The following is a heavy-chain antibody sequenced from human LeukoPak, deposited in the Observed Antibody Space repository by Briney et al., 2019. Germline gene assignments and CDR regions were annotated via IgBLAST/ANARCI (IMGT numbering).Heavy chain of an antibody. CDR1: GGSFSGYY. J-gene: IGHJ5*02. V-gene: IGHV4-34*01. CDR2: INHSGST. CDR3: ARRWGRGSIVGATRFDP. D-gene: IGHD1-26*01. Sequence: KPSETLSLTCAVYGGSFSGYYWSWIRQPPGKGLEWIGEINHSGSTNYNPSLKSRVTISVDTSKNQFSLKLSSVTAADTAVYYCARRWGRGSIVGATRFDPWGQGTLVTVSS.